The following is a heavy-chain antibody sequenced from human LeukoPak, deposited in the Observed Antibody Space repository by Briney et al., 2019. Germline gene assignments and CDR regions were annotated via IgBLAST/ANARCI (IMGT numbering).Heavy chain of an antibody. CDR1: GGSVSSGSYY. CDR2: IYYSGST. J-gene: IGHJ3*02. CDR3: ARAPPRWLQLSEAFDI. Sequence: PSETLSLTCTVSGGSVSSGSYYWSWIRQPPGKGLEWIGYIYYSGSTNYNPSLKSRVTISVDTSKNQFSLKLSSVTAADTAVYYCARAPPRWLQLSEAFDIWGQGTMVTVSS. D-gene: IGHD5-24*01. V-gene: IGHV4-61*01.